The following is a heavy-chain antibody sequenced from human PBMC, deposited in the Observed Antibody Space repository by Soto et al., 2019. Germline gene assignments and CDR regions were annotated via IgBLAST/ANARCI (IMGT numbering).Heavy chain of an antibody. D-gene: IGHD3-3*01. CDR1: GGSISSGDCY. J-gene: IGHJ5*02. V-gene: IGHV4-30-4*01. CDR2: IYYSGST. Sequence: PSETLSLTCTVSGGSISSGDCYWSWIRQPPGKGLEWIGYIYYSGSTYYNPSLKSRVTISVDTSKNQFSLKLSSVAAADTAVYYCASYLTYDSWSGSGGWFDPWGQGTLVTVSS. CDR3: ASYLTYDSWSGSGGWFDP.